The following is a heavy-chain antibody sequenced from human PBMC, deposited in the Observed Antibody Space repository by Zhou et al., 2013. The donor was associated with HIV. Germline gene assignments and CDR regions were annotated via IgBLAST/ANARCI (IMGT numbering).Heavy chain of an antibody. CDR2: IIPFFGNP. D-gene: IGHD3-9*01. CDR1: ESIFFSYA. J-gene: IGHJ5*02. V-gene: IGHV1-69*04. Sequence: QVQLVQSGAEVRKPGSSVRVSCRPSESIFFSYAITWVRQAPGQGLEWMGRIIPFFGNPNYAQKFQGRVTITADKSTNTVYLELRSLRSEDTALYYCARQNPTDILTGREPQNWFDPWGQGTLVTVSS. CDR3: ARQNPTDILTGREPQNWFDP.